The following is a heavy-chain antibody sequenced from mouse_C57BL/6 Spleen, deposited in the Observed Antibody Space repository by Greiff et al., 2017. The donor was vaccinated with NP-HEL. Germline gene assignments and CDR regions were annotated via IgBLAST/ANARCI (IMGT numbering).Heavy chain of an antibody. J-gene: IGHJ1*03. CDR1: GYTFTDYY. CDR3: ASDDYDGYFDV. CDR2: INPNNGGT. Sequence: VQLQQSGPELVKPGASVKISCKASGYTFTDYYMNWVKQSHGKSLEWIGDINPNNGGTSYNQKFKGKATLTVDKSSSAAYMELRSLTSEDSAVYYCASDDYDGYFDVWGTGTTVTVSS. D-gene: IGHD2-4*01. V-gene: IGHV1-26*01.